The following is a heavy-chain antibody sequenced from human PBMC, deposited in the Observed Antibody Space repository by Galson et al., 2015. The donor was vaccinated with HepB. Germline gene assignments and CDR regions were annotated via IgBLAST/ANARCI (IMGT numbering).Heavy chain of an antibody. J-gene: IGHJ6*02. Sequence: SLRLSCAASGFSFSNAWMSWVRQAPGKGLEWVGRIKSKTDDGTTDYAAPVEGRFTISRDDSKNTLYLQMNSLKTEDTAVYYCTTDSSYRYGQRQYYYYYGMDVWGQGTTVTVSS. CDR1: GFSFSNAW. CDR3: TTDSSYRYGQRQYYYYYGMDV. V-gene: IGHV3-15*01. CDR2: IKSKTDDGTT. D-gene: IGHD5-18*01.